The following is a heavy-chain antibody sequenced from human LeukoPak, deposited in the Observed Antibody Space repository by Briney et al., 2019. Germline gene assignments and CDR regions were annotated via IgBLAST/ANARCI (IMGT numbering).Heavy chain of an antibody. J-gene: IGHJ4*02. CDR1: GFTFEDYA. D-gene: IGHD6-19*01. CDR2: ISWNSGTI. Sequence: GGSLRLSCAASGFTFEDYAMHWVRQAPGKGLEWVSVISWNSGTIRYADSVKGRFTISRDNAKNSLYLQMNSMRPEDTALYYCAKDAGSGWILYLFYYCGQGTLVTVSS. CDR3: AKDAGSGWILYLFYY. V-gene: IGHV3-9*01.